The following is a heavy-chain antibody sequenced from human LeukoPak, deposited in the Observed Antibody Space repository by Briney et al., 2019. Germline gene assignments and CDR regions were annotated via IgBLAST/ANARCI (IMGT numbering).Heavy chain of an antibody. CDR3: ATDQDHGYFRQ. J-gene: IGHJ1*01. Sequence: GSLRLSCVASGFTFRRYWMTWVRQTPGKKPEWVANIKEDGSEKYYDDSVRGRFTISRDNAKNTLYLDMNSLRVEDTAVFYCATDQDHGYFRQWGQGSLVIVSS. CDR1: GFTFRRYW. D-gene: IGHD3-22*01. CDR2: IKEDGSEK. V-gene: IGHV3-7*01.